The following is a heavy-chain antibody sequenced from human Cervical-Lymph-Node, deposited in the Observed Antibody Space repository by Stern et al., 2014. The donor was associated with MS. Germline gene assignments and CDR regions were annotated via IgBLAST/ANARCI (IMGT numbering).Heavy chain of an antibody. Sequence: VQLVESGPGLVKPSQTLSLTCTVSGGSISRGDYFWSWIRQFPGKGLEWIGYISPSGSTYYNPSLKSRLTISMDTSKSQFSLKLTSVTAADTAVYYCARDGVVRGVTYNWFDPWGQGTLVTVSS. D-gene: IGHD3-10*01. CDR1: GGSISRGDYF. CDR3: ARDGVVRGVTYNWFDP. V-gene: IGHV4-31*03. J-gene: IGHJ5*02. CDR2: ISPSGST.